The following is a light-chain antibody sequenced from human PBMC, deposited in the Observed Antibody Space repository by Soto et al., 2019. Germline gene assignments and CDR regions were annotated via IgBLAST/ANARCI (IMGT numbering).Light chain of an antibody. CDR2: EVN. CDR3: SSWTSSTTQV. V-gene: IGLV2-14*01. J-gene: IGLJ3*02. CDR1: SSDVGGYNF. Sequence: QSALTQPASVSGSPGQSITISCTGTSSDVGGYNFVSWYQQHPGKAPKLMIYEVNNRPSGVSNRFSGSKSGNMASLTISGLQAEDEADYYCSSWTSSTTQVLGGGTKVTVL.